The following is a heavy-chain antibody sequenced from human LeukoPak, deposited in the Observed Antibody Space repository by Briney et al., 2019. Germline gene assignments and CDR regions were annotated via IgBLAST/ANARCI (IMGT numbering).Heavy chain of an antibody. V-gene: IGHV4-4*07. J-gene: IGHJ4*02. CDR2: IYSSGST. Sequence: ASETLSLTCTVSGGSISRYFWSWIRQPAGKGLEWIGRIYSSGSTNYSPSLKSRAIMSVGTSKNQFSLKLTSVTAADTVVYYCARDLSNGLTYSPFDYWGQGTLVTVSS. D-gene: IGHD2-8*01. CDR1: GGSISRYF. CDR3: ARDLSNGLTYSPFDY.